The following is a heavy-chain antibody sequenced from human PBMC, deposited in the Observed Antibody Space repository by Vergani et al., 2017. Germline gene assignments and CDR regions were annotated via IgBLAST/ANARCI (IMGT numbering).Heavy chain of an antibody. CDR2: INHSGST. D-gene: IGHD3-3*01. CDR1: GGSFSGYY. V-gene: IGHV4-34*01. CDR3: ARVRRPDLEWQNEKWFDP. J-gene: IGHJ5*02. Sequence: QVQLQQWGAGLLKPSETLSLTCAVYGGSFSGYYWSWIRQPPGKGLEWIGEINHSGSTNYNPSLKSRVTISVDTSKNQFSLKLSSVTAADTAVYYCARVRRPDLEWQNEKWFDPWGQGTLVTVSS.